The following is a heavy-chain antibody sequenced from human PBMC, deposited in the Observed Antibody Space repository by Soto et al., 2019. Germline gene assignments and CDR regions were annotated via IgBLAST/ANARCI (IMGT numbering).Heavy chain of an antibody. CDR3: GRDAVTKRGFYYYSMDV. CDR2: ISYSGST. V-gene: IGHV4-31*03. Sequence: QVQLQESGPGLVKPSQTLSLTCTVSGGSIRNSGYYWSWIRQLPGKGLEWIGFISYSGSTDYAPSLKSRVTVSVDTSKNQFSLDLGSVAAADTAVYYCGRDAVTKRGFYYYSMDVWGRGTTVTVSS. D-gene: IGHD4-4*01. J-gene: IGHJ6*02. CDR1: GGSIRNSGYY.